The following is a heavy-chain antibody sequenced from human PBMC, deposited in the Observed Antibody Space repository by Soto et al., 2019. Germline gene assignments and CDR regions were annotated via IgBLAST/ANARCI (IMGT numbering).Heavy chain of an antibody. CDR2: IYYSGST. CDR1: GGSISSGGYY. Sequence: QVQLQESGPGLVKPSQTLSLTCTVSGGSISSGGYYWSWIRQHPGKGLEWIGYIYYSGSTYYNPSLKSRVTISVDTSKNQFSLKLSSVTAADTAVYYCARADCSSTSCYEGYSSSWGNDAFDIWGQGTMVTVSS. CDR3: ARADCSSTSCYEGYSSSWGNDAFDI. V-gene: IGHV4-31*03. D-gene: IGHD2-2*01. J-gene: IGHJ3*02.